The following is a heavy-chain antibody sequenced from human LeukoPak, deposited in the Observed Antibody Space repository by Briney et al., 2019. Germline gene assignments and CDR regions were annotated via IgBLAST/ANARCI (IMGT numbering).Heavy chain of an antibody. J-gene: IGHJ4*02. CDR1: GFTFSSYG. CDR3: AKDGIAVAAVLNY. D-gene: IGHD6-19*01. Sequence: PGGSLRLSCAASGFTFSSYGMHWVRQAPGKGLEWVAFIRYDGSNKYYADSVKGRFTISRDNSKNTLYLQMNSLRAEDTAVYYCAKDGIAVAAVLNYWGQGTLVTVSS. V-gene: IGHV3-30*02. CDR2: IRYDGSNK.